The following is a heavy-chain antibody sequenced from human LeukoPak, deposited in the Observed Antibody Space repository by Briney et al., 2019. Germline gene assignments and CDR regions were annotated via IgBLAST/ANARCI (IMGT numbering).Heavy chain of an antibody. CDR1: GYSFTSYW. D-gene: IGHD3-22*01. J-gene: IGHJ4*02. Sequence: GESLKISCKGSGYSFTSYWIGWVRQIPGKGLGWMGLIYPGDSDTRYSPSFQVQFTISADKSISTAYLQWSSLKASDTAMYYCARRVRYYDSTYYFDYWGQGTLVTVSS. CDR3: ARRVRYYDSTYYFDY. V-gene: IGHV5-51*01. CDR2: IYPGDSDT.